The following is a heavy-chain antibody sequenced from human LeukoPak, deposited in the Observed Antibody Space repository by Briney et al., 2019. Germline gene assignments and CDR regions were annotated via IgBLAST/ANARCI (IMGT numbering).Heavy chain of an antibody. CDR1: GYNFTIYW. Sequence: GESLKISCKGSGYNFTIYWIGWVRQMPGKGLEWMGIIYPGDSDPRYSPSFKGQVTMSVDKSITTAYLQWSSLKASDTAIYYCARHRVRGKQWMVPFDYWGQGTLVIVSS. J-gene: IGHJ4*02. D-gene: IGHD6-19*01. V-gene: IGHV5-51*01. CDR3: ARHRVRGKQWMVPFDY. CDR2: IYPGDSDP.